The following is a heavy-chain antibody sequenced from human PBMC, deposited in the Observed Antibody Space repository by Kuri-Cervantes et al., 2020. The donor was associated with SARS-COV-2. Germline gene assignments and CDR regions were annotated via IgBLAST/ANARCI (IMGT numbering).Heavy chain of an antibody. V-gene: IGHV3-30-3*01. CDR2: ISYDGSNK. CDR3: AGDSGPIFGVVTYKPEDWFDP. D-gene: IGHD3-3*01. Sequence: GESLKISCAASGFTFSSYAMHWVRQAPGKGLEWVAVISYDGSNKYYADSVKGRFTISRDNSKNTLYLQMNSLRAEDTAVYYCAGDSGPIFGVVTYKPEDWFDPWGQGTLVTVSS. CDR1: GFTFSSYA. J-gene: IGHJ5*02.